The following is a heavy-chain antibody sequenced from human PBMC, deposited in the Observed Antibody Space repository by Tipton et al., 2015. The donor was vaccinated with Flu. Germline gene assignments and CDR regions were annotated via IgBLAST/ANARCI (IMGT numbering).Heavy chain of an antibody. CDR2: IYTSGST. D-gene: IGHD4-11*01. J-gene: IGHJ5*01. CDR1: GGSISSSSYY. Sequence: TLSLTCTVSGGSISSSSYYWTWIRQPAGKGLEWIGQIYTSGSTKYNPSLKSRVTMSLDTSKNQFSLKMSSVTAADTAMYYCARRDYSNYVSVPKNWFDSWGQGTLVTVSS. V-gene: IGHV4-61*09. CDR3: ARRDYSNYVSVPKNWFDS.